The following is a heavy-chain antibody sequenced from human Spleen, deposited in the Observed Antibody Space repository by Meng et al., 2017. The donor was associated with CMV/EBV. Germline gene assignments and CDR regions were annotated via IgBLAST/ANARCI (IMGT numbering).Heavy chain of an antibody. D-gene: IGHD2-2*01. CDR2: ISAYNGNT. V-gene: IGHV1-18*01. Sequence: ASVKVSCKASGYTFTSYGISWVRQAPGQGLEWMGWISAYNGNTNYAQKLQGRVTMTTDTSTSTAYMELRSLRSDDTAVYYCARDNADYCSSTSCPHGAAFDIWGQGTMVTVSS. CDR1: GYTFTSYG. CDR3: ARDNADYCSSTSCPHGAAFDI. J-gene: IGHJ3*02.